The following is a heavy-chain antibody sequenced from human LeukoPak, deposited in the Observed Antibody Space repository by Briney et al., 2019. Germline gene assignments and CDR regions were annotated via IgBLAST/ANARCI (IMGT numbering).Heavy chain of an antibody. D-gene: IGHD5-12*01. CDR2: SYYIGST. CDR1: GGSISNYY. CDR3: ARVDIVATTSDY. V-gene: IGHV4-59*08. Sequence: SETLSLTCTVSGGSISNYYWSWIRQSPGKGLEWIGYSYYIGSTNYNPSLESRVTISIDRAKNQFSLKLSSVTAADTAVYYCARVDIVATTSDYWGQGTLVTVSS. J-gene: IGHJ4*02.